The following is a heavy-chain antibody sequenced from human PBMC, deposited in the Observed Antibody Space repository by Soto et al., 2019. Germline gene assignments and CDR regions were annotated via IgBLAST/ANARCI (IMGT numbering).Heavy chain of an antibody. V-gene: IGHV4-59*01. Sequence: QVQLQVSAPGLVKPSETLSLTCTVSGDSISAYSWSWVRQPPGKGLEWIGNIHYNENTKYNPSLKSRVTMSVDTYKNQFSLRLISVTAADTAKYFCAREGNLGRWLQPLDFWGQGTLVTVSS. CDR2: IHYNENT. CDR3: AREGNLGRWLQPLDF. CDR1: GDSISAYS. D-gene: IGHD5-12*01. J-gene: IGHJ4*02.